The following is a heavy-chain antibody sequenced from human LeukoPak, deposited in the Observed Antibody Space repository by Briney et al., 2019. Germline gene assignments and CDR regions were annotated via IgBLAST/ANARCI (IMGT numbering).Heavy chain of an antibody. D-gene: IGHD4-17*01. CDR1: GFIFSSYG. J-gene: IGHJ3*02. Sequence: GGSLRLSCAASGFIFSSYGMSWVRQAPGKGLEWVSAISGSGGTTHYADSVEGRFTISRDNSKNTLYLQMNSLRAEDTAVYYCANVDYGDYELGAFDIWGQGTMVTVSS. V-gene: IGHV3-23*01. CDR2: ISGSGGTT. CDR3: ANVDYGDYELGAFDI.